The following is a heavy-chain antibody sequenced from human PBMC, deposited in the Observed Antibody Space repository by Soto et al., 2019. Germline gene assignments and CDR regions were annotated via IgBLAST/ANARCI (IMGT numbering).Heavy chain of an antibody. J-gene: IGHJ6*03. V-gene: IGHV3-66*01. CDR2: IYSGGST. D-gene: IGHD3-9*01. Sequence: PGGSLRLSCAASGFTVSSNYMSWVRQAPGKGLEWVSVIYSGGSTYYADSVKGRFTISRDNSKNTLYLQMNSLRAEDTAVYYCARVSEMPSSYYDILTGSFSATDYYYMDVWGKGTTVTVSS. CDR1: GFTVSSNY. CDR3: ARVSEMPSSYYDILTGSFSATDYYYMDV.